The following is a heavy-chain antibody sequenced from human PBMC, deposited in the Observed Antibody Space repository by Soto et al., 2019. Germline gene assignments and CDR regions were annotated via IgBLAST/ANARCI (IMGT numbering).Heavy chain of an antibody. J-gene: IGHJ4*02. CDR1: GFTFSSYG. CDR3: AKVYSWDLDY. Sequence: QVQLVESGGGVVQPGRSLRLSCAASGFTFSSYGMHWVRQAPGKGLEWVAVISCDGSNKYYADSVKGRFTISRDNSKNTLYLQMNSLRAEDTAVYYCAKVYSWDLDYWGQGTLVTVSS. V-gene: IGHV3-30*18. CDR2: ISCDGSNK. D-gene: IGHD1-1*01.